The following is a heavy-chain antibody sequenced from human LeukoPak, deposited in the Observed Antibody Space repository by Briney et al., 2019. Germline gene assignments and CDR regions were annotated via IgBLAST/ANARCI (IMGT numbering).Heavy chain of an antibody. Sequence: ASVKVSCKASGYTFTGYYMHWVRQAPGQGLEWMGWINPNSGGTNYAQKFQGWVTMTRDTSISTAYMELSSLRSEDTAVYYCARDNAPGYCSSTSCYFSRDWFDPWGQGTLVTVSS. CDR3: ARDNAPGYCSSTSCYFSRDWFDP. CDR1: GYTFTGYY. J-gene: IGHJ5*02. V-gene: IGHV1-2*04. CDR2: INPNSGGT. D-gene: IGHD2-2*01.